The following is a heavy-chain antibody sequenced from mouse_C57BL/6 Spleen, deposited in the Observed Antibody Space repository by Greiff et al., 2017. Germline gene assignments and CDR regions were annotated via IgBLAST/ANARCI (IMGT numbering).Heavy chain of an antibody. Sequence: VQLQQPGAELVKPGASVKLSCKASGYTFTSYWMHWVKQRPGQGLEWIGMIHPNSGSTNYNEKFKSKATLTVDQSSSTAYMQLSSLTSEDSAVYYCARGDGYDGFAYWGQGTLVTVSA. D-gene: IGHD2-2*01. V-gene: IGHV1-64*01. CDR3: ARGDGYDGFAY. J-gene: IGHJ3*01. CDR1: GYTFTSYW. CDR2: IHPNSGST.